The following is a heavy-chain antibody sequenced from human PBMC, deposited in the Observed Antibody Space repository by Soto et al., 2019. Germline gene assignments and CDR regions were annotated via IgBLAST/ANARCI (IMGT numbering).Heavy chain of an antibody. CDR3: AREIVTAGGNNYFDP. Sequence: SETRSLTCGVSGGTVASSRWWSCVRQSPSRGLEWIGNVYHTGDTNFNPSLQSRVTFSVDKSNNQFSLRLTSLTAADTAVYFCAREIVTAGGNNYFDPWGPGTLVTVSS. V-gene: IGHV4-4*02. D-gene: IGHD2-21*02. CDR1: GGTVASSRW. J-gene: IGHJ5*02. CDR2: VYHTGDT.